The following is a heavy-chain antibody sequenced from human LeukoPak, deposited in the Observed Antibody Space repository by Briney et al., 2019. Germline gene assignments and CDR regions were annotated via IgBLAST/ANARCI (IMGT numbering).Heavy chain of an antibody. D-gene: IGHD2-8*02. J-gene: IGHJ5*02. CDR2: IYYSGTT. Sequence: PSETLSLTCTVSGGSIISSSYNWGWIRQPPGKGLEWIGTIYYSGTTYYNPSLQSRVTISVDTSKNEFSLKENSVTAADTAVYYCARLPTGFPNWFDPWGQGTRVTVSS. V-gene: IGHV4-39*01. CDR3: ARLPTGFPNWFDP. CDR1: GGSIISSSYN.